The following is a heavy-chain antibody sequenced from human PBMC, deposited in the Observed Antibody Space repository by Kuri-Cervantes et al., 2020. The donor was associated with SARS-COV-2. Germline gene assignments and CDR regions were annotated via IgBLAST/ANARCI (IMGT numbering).Heavy chain of an antibody. V-gene: IGHV4-4*07. Sequence: SETLSLTCTVSGGSISSYYWSWIRQPAGKGLEWIGRIYTSGSTNYNPSLKSRVTMSVDTSKNQFSLKLSSVTAADTAVYYCARDGCGGSCYGYYYMDVWGKGTTVTVSS. CDR2: IYTSGST. CDR3: ARDGCGGSCYGYYYMDV. CDR1: GGSISSYY. D-gene: IGHD2-15*01. J-gene: IGHJ6*03.